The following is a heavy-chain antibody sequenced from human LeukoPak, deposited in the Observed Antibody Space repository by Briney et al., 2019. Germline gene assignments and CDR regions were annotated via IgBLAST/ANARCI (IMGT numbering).Heavy chain of an antibody. CDR1: GFTFSSYA. Sequence: GGSLRLSCTASGFTFSSYAMNWVRQAPGKGLEWVSGIGAGGTFTYYADSVKGRFTISRDNSRNTLYLQMNSLRADDTAVYYCAKDLDYTTYGYYSAYWGQGTLVTVSS. CDR2: IGAGGTFT. D-gene: IGHD4-11*01. V-gene: IGHV3-23*01. J-gene: IGHJ4*02. CDR3: AKDLDYTTYGYYSAY.